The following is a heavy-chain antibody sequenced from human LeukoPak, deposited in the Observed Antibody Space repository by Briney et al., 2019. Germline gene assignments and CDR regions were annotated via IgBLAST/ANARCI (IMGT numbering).Heavy chain of an antibody. J-gene: IGHJ6*02. V-gene: IGHV5-51*01. CDR2: IYPGDSDT. CDR1: GYSFTSYW. D-gene: IGHD3-10*01. CDR3: ARPGSPYYYGSGSLDYYYYYGMDV. Sequence: GESLKISRKGSGYSFTSYWIGWVRQMPGKGLEWMGIIYPGDSDTRYSPSFQGQVTISADKSISTAYLQWSSLKASDTAMYYCARPGSPYYYGSGSLDYYYYYGMDVWGQGTTVTVSS.